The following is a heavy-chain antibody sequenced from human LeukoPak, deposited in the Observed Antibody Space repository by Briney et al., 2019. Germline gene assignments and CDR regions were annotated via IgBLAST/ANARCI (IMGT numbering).Heavy chain of an antibody. CDR3: ARTPPRYSSTWSLGYFDY. Sequence: SETLSLTCSVYGASISSDYWSWIRQPPGKGLEWICCIYYTGSTSYNPSLKSRVTISVDTSKNQFSLQLNSVTAADTAVYYCARTPPRYSSTWSLGYFDYWGQGTLVTVSS. CDR1: GASISSDY. CDR2: IYYTGST. V-gene: IGHV4-59*01. J-gene: IGHJ4*02. D-gene: IGHD6-13*01.